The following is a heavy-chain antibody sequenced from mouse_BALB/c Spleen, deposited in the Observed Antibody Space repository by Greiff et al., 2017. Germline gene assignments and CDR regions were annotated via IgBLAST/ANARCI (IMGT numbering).Heavy chain of an antibody. V-gene: IGHV1-77*01. Sequence: VKLQGSGPELVKPGASVKMSCKASGYTFTDYVISWVKQRTGQGLEWIGEIYPGSGSTYYNEKFKGKATLTADKSSNTAYMQLSSLTSEDSAVYFCARRDYGDAMDYWGQGTSVTVSS. CDR2: IYPGSGST. D-gene: IGHD2-4*01. CDR1: GYTFTDYV. J-gene: IGHJ4*01. CDR3: ARRDYGDAMDY.